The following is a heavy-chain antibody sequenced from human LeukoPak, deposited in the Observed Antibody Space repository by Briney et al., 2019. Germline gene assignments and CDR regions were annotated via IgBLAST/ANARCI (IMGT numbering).Heavy chain of an antibody. CDR2: ISAYNGNT. D-gene: IGHD3-22*01. CDR3: ARDPYYYDSSGYKENWFDP. Sequence: ASVKVSCKASGYTFTSYGISWVRQAPGQGLEWMGWISAYNGNTNYAQKLQGRVTMTTDTSTSTAYMELRSLRSDDTAVYYCARDPYYYDSSGYKENWFDPWGQGTLVTVSS. CDR1: GYTFTSYG. J-gene: IGHJ5*02. V-gene: IGHV1-18*01.